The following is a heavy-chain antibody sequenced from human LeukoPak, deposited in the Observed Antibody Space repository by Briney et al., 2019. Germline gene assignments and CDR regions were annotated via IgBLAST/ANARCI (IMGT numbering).Heavy chain of an antibody. CDR2: ISWNSGSI. V-gene: IGHV3-9*01. CDR1: GFTFDDYA. J-gene: IGHJ4*02. D-gene: IGHD3-10*01. CDR3: ARGGDFY. Sequence: GGSLRLSCAASGFTFDDYAMHWVRQAPGKGLEWVSGISWNSGSIGYADSVKGRFTISRDNAKNSLYLQMNSLRADDTAVYYCARGGDFYWGQGTLVTVSS.